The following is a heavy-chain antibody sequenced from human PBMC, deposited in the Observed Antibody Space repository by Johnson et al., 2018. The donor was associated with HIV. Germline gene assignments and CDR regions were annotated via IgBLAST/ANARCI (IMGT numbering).Heavy chain of an antibody. D-gene: IGHD4-17*01. Sequence: QVQLVESGGGVVQPGGSLRLSCAASGFTFSSYGMHWVRQAPGKGLEWVAFIRYDGSNKYYGDSVKGRFAISRDNSKNTVYLQMNSLRAEDTAVYYCAKDQYRKLTTVAGIWGQGTMVTVSS. CDR2: IRYDGSNK. CDR1: GFTFSSYG. CDR3: AKDQYRKLTTVAGI. V-gene: IGHV3-30*02. J-gene: IGHJ3*02.